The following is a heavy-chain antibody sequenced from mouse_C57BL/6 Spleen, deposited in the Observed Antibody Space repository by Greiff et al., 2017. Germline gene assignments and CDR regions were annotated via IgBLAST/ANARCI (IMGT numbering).Heavy chain of an antibody. V-gene: IGHV3-1*01. Sequence: EVMLVESGPGMVKPSQSLSLTCTVTGYSITSGYDWHWIRHFPGNKLEWMGYISYSGSTNYNPSLKSRISITHDTSKNHFFLKLNSVTTEDTATYYCATNYGSSYDPFAYWGQGTLVTVSA. CDR2: ISYSGST. CDR1: GYSITSGYD. J-gene: IGHJ3*01. CDR3: ATNYGSSYDPFAY. D-gene: IGHD1-1*01.